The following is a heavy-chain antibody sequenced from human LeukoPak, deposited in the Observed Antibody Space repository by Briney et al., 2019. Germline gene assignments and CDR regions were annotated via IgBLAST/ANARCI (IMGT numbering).Heavy chain of an antibody. CDR3: ARGPHFDY. J-gene: IGHJ4*02. CDR2: IFSSGST. V-gene: IGHV4-59*01. CDR1: GGSISSYY. Sequence: SETLALTCIVSGGSISSYYWSWIPQNPGKGLEWIGYIFSSGSTGYNPSLNSRVTISLDTSRNQFSLKLSSVTAADTAVYYCARGPHFDYWGQGTLVTVSS.